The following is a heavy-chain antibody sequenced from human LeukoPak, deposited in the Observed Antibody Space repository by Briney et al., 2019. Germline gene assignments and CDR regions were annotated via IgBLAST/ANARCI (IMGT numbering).Heavy chain of an antibody. CDR2: IYYSGST. CDR1: GGSFSSYY. D-gene: IGHD3-10*01. Sequence: SETLSLTCAVYGGSFSSYYWSWIRQPPGKGLEWIGYIYYSGSTNYNPSLKSRVTISVDTSKNQFSLKLSSVTAADTAVYYCARAYYYGSGTLFDPWGQGTLVTVSS. J-gene: IGHJ5*02. CDR3: ARAYYYGSGTLFDP. V-gene: IGHV4-59*01.